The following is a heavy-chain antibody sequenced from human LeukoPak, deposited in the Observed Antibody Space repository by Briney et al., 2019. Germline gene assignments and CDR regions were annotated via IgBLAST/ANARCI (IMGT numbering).Heavy chain of an antibody. CDR2: INHSGST. J-gene: IGHJ4*02. Sequence: SETLSLTCAVYGGSFSGYYWSWIRQPPGKGLEWIGEINHSGSTNYNPSLKSRVTKSVDTSKNQFSLKLSSVTAADTAVYYCARGHSVGAYDYWGQGTLVTVSS. D-gene: IGHD1-26*01. CDR1: GGSFSGYY. CDR3: ARGHSVGAYDY. V-gene: IGHV4-34*01.